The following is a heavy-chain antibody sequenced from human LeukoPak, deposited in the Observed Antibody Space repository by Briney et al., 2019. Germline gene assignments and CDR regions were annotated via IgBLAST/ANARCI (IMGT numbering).Heavy chain of an antibody. D-gene: IGHD3-22*01. CDR1: GFTFSSHG. Sequence: GTSLRLSCAASGFTFSSHGMHWVRQAPGMGLEWVALILYDGSNEYYADSVQGRFTISKDSSRNTLYLQMNSLRAEDTAVYYCAKDGTGGYYYLDYWGQGTLVTVSS. CDR3: AKDGTGGYYYLDY. V-gene: IGHV3-30*18. J-gene: IGHJ4*02. CDR2: ILYDGSNE.